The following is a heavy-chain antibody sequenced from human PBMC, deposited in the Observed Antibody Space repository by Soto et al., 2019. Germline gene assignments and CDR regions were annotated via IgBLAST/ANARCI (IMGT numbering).Heavy chain of an antibody. D-gene: IGHD1-7*01. V-gene: IGHV1-18*01. CDR1: GYTFTSYG. Sequence: ASVKVSCKASGYTFTSYGISWVRQAPGQGLEWMGWISAYNGNTNYAQKLQGRVTMTTDTSTSTAYMELRSLRSDDTAVYYCARLDLTGTRTRGLDYWGQGTLVTVSS. CDR3: ARLDLTGTRTRGLDY. J-gene: IGHJ4*02. CDR2: ISAYNGNT.